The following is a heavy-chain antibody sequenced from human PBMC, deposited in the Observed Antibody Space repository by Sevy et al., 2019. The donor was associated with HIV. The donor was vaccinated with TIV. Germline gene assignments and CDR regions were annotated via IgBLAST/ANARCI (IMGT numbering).Heavy chain of an antibody. D-gene: IGHD6-13*01. J-gene: IGHJ6*02. V-gene: IGHV1-69*13. CDR2: IIPIFGTA. CDR1: GGTFSSYA. Sequence: ASVKVSCKASGGTFSSYAISWVRQAPGQGLEWMGGIIPIFGTANYAQKFQGRVTITADESTSTAYMELSSLRSEDTAVYYCAIERPHAAAGTYYYYYGMDVWGQGTTVTVSS. CDR3: AIERPHAAAGTYYYYYGMDV.